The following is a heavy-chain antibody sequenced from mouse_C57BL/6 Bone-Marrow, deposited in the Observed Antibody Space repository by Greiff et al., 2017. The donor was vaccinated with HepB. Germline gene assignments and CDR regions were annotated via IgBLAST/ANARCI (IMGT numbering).Heavy chain of an antibody. CDR1: GYTFTSYG. CDR2: IYPRSGNT. D-gene: IGHD2-3*01. Sequence: VQLQQSGAELARPGASVKLSCKASGYTFTSYGISWVKQRTGQGLEWIGEIYPRSGNTYYNEKFKGKATLTADKSSSTAYMELRSLTSEDSAVYFCARGGLLLSWFAYWGQGTLVTVSA. CDR3: ARGGLLLSWFAY. J-gene: IGHJ3*01. V-gene: IGHV1-81*01.